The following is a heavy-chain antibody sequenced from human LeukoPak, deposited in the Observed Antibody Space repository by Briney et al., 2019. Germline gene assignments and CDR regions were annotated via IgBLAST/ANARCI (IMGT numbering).Heavy chain of an antibody. J-gene: IGHJ3*02. D-gene: IGHD2-2*01. Sequence: PGGSLRLSCAASGFTFSSYAMSWVRQAPGKGLEWVSAISGSGGSTYYADSVKGRFTISNDNSKNALYLQMNSLSAEDTAVYYCAKPAPVGCSSTSCYQAFDIWGQGTMVTVSS. V-gene: IGHV3-23*01. CDR3: AKPAPVGCSSTSCYQAFDI. CDR2: ISGSGGST. CDR1: GFTFSSYA.